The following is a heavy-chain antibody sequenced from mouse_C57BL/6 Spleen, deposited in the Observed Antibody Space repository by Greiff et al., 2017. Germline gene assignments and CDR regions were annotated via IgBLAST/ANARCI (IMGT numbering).Heavy chain of an antibody. Sequence: QVQLQQSGAELVKPGASVKISCKASGYAFSSYWMNWVKQRPGQGLEWIGQIYPVDGDTNYNGKFKGKATLTADKSSSTAYMQLSSLTSEDSAVYFCAGEGVYFGSYYGNWGKGTTLTVSS. J-gene: IGHJ2*01. CDR2: IYPVDGDT. CDR1: GYAFSSYW. CDR3: AGEGVYFGSYYGN. D-gene: IGHD1-2*01. V-gene: IGHV1-80*01.